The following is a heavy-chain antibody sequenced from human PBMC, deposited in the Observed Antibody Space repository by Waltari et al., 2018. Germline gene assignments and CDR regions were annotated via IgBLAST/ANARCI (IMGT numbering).Heavy chain of an antibody. CDR3: ATEERNYGMDV. CDR1: GGSFSGYY. Sequence: QVQLQQWGAGLLKPSETLSLTCAVYGGSFSGYYWSWIRQPPGKGLEWIGEINHSGSTNYNPSLKSRVTMTEDTSTDTAYMELSSLRSEDTAVYYCATEERNYGMDVWGKGTTVTVSS. CDR2: INHSGST. V-gene: IGHV4-34*01. J-gene: IGHJ6*04.